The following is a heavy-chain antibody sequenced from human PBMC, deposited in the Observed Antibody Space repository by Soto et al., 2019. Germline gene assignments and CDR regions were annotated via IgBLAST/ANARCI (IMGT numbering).Heavy chain of an antibody. Sequence: QVQLQESGPGLVKPSETLSRTCTVSGGSISSYYWSWMRQPPGKGLEWIGYIYYSGSTNYNPSLKSRVTISVDTSKNLFSLKLSSVTAADTAVYYCARNIAAAGFYYGLDVWGQGTTVTVSS. V-gene: IGHV4-59*01. J-gene: IGHJ6*02. D-gene: IGHD6-13*01. CDR1: GGSISSYY. CDR3: ARNIAAAGFYYGLDV. CDR2: IYYSGST.